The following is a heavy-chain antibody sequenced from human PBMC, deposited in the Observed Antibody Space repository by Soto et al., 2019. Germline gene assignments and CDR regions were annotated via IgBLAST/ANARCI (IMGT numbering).Heavy chain of an antibody. CDR1: GYIFADYA. Sequence: QVQIVQSGPEEKSPGASVKLSCTTSGYIFADYAIHWVRQAPGQGLEWVGWIKADNGDTRYSPKFXXRXFITRDISASTSYMELSALRSADTGVFYCATSDWAWWGRGTLITVSS. CDR2: IKADNGDT. CDR3: ATSDWAW. J-gene: IGHJ4*02. D-gene: IGHD3-9*01. V-gene: IGHV1-3*05.